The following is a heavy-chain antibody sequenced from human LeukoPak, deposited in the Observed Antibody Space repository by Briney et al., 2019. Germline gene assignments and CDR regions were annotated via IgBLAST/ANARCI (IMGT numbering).Heavy chain of an antibody. J-gene: IGHJ4*02. V-gene: IGHV4-59*11. D-gene: IGHD4-17*01. Sequence: SETLSLTCTVSGGSISGHYCSWIRLPPGKELEWIGYIYYSGSTKYNPSLRSRVTISLDTSENQFSLKLSSVTAADTAVYYCALTTTMTRAFDYWGQGTLITVSS. CDR1: GGSISGHY. CDR3: ALTTTMTRAFDY. CDR2: IYYSGST.